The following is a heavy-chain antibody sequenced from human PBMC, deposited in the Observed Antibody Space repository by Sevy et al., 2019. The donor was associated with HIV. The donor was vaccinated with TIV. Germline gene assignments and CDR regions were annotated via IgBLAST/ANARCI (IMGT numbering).Heavy chain of an antibody. CDR3: AREGGKTLWFGDLYGMDV. D-gene: IGHD3-10*01. Sequence: ASVKVSCKASGYTFTSYGISWVRQAPGQGLEWMGWISAYNGNTNYAQKLQGRATMTTDTSTSTAYMELRSLRSDDTAVYYCAREGGKTLWFGDLYGMDVWGQGTTVTVSS. CDR2: ISAYNGNT. CDR1: GYTFTSYG. J-gene: IGHJ6*02. V-gene: IGHV1-18*01.